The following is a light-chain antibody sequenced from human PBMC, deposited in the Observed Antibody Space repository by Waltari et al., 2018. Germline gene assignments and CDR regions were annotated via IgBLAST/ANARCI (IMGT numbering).Light chain of an antibody. CDR2: GNN. Sequence: QSVLTQPPSVSGAPGQRVTISCTGSSSNIGAGFAVHWYQQLPGTAPKRLIYGNNNRPSGVPDRCSGSKSGTSASLAITGLQAEDEADYYCQSYGSDWVFGGGTKLTVL. CDR1: SSNIGAGFA. V-gene: IGLV1-40*01. CDR3: QSYGSDWV. J-gene: IGLJ3*02.